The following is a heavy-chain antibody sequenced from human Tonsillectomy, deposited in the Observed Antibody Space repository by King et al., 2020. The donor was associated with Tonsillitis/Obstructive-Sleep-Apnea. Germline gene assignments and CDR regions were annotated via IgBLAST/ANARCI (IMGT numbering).Heavy chain of an antibody. Sequence: QVQLVESGGGVVQPGRSLRLSCAASGFTFTSYGMHWVRQAPDKGLEWVAVISYDGSNKYYADSVKGRFTISRDNSRNTLYLHMNSLRAEDTAVYYCARYDFWSGSPSNYYYYYGMDVWGQGTTVSVSS. CDR2: ISYDGSNK. CDR3: ARYDFWSGSPSNYYYYYGMDV. V-gene: IGHV3-33*05. D-gene: IGHD3-3*01. J-gene: IGHJ6*02. CDR1: GFTFTSYG.